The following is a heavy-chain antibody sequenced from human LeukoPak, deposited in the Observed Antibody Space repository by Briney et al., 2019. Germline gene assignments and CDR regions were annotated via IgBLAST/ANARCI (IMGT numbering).Heavy chain of an antibody. Sequence: SETLSLTCTVSGGSISSYYWSWIRQPPGKGLEWIGYIYYSGSTNYNPSLESRVTISVDTSKNQFSLKLSSVTDADTAVYYCARVALLWFREPGYFDYWGQGTLVTVSS. D-gene: IGHD3-10*01. V-gene: IGHV4-59*01. J-gene: IGHJ4*02. CDR3: ARVALLWFREPGYFDY. CDR1: GGSISSYY. CDR2: IYYSGST.